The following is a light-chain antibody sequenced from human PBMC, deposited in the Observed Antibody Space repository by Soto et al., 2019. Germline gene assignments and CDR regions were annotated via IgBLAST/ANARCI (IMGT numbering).Light chain of an antibody. Sequence: DIQMTQSPSSLSASVGDRVTITCRGSQSISSYLNWYQQKPGKAPKLLIYAASSLQSGVPSRFSGSGSGTDLTLTISSLQPEDFATYYCQQSYSTPPELTFGGGTKVEIK. J-gene: IGKJ4*01. V-gene: IGKV1-39*01. CDR3: QQSYSTPPELT. CDR2: AAS. CDR1: QSISSY.